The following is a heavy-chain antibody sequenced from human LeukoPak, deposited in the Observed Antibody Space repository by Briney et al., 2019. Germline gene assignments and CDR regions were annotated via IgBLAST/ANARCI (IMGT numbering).Heavy chain of an antibody. CDR2: TSYSGST. J-gene: IGHJ4*02. Sequence: PSETLSLTCTVSGGSISSSTYYWGWIRQPPGKGLEWIGSTSYSGSTYYNPSLKSRVTMSVDTSKNQFSLKMSSVTAADTAIYYCARRGSTTVLVASFDFWGQGTLVTVSS. D-gene: IGHD2/OR15-2a*01. V-gene: IGHV4-39*01. CDR1: GGSISSSTYY. CDR3: ARRGSTTVLVASFDF.